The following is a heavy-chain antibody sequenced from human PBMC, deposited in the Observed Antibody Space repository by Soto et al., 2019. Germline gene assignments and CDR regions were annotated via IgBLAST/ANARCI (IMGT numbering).Heavy chain of an antibody. J-gene: IGHJ4*02. CDR1: VGSISSGDYY. CDR3: ARGGLIYDILTGYYPLDY. CDR2: IYYSGST. V-gene: IGHV4-30-4*01. D-gene: IGHD3-9*01. Sequence: PSETLYLTFTVSVGSISSGDYYWSWIRPPPGKGLEWIGYIYYSGSTYYNPSLKSRVTISVDTSKNQFSLKLSSVTAADTAVYYCARGGLIYDILTGYYPLDYWGQGTLVTVSS.